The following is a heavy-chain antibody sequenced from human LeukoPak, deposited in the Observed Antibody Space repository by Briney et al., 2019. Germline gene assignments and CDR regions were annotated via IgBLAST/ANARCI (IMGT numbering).Heavy chain of an antibody. V-gene: IGHV3-7*01. J-gene: IGHJ5*02. D-gene: IGHD3-3*01. CDR1: GFTFSSYW. CDR3: ARTLGSTYYDFWSGQSSWFDP. CDR2: IKQDGSEK. Sequence: PGGSLRLSCAASGFTFSSYWMSWVRQAPGKGLEWVANIKQDGSEKYYVDSVKGRFTISRDNAKNSLYLQMNSLRAEDTAVYYCARTLGSTYYDFWSGQSSWFDPWGQGTLVTVSS.